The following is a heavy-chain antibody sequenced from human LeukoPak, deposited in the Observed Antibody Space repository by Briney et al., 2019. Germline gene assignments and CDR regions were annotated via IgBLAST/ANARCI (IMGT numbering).Heavy chain of an antibody. V-gene: IGHV1-69*04. CDR3: ARGVYYYDSTIDYYYYYGMDV. D-gene: IGHD3-22*01. J-gene: IGHJ6*02. CDR1: GGTFSSYA. CDR2: IIPILGIA. Sequence: SVKVSCKASGGTFSSYAISWVRQAPGQGLEWMGRIIPILGIANYAQKFQGRVTITADKSTSTAYMELSSLRPEDTAVYYCARGVYYYDSTIDYYYYYGMDVWGQGTTVTVSS.